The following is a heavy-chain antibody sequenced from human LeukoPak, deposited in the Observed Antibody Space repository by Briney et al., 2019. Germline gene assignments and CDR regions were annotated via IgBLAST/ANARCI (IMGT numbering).Heavy chain of an antibody. D-gene: IGHD3-22*01. V-gene: IGHV3-53*01. J-gene: IGHJ4*02. CDR1: GFSVRTTY. Sequence: GGSLRLSCVVSGFSVRTTYMSWVRQAPGKGPEWVSVVYTGGGTDHADTVKGRFTISRDNSKNTLSLQMNSLRVEDTAIYYCTRSGYRHPYHFDSWGQGTLVTVSS. CDR3: TRSGYRHPYHFDS. CDR2: VYTGGGT.